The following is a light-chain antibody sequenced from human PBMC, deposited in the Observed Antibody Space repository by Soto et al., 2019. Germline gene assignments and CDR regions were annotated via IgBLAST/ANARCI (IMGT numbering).Light chain of an antibody. V-gene: IGLV2-8*01. J-gene: IGLJ3*02. CDR1: SSDVGGSKY. CDR3: SSYAGDNKWV. Sequence: QSALTQPPSASGSPGQSVTISCTGTSSDVGGSKYVSWYQQHPGKAPKVIIYEVSKWPSGVPDRFSGSKSGNTASLTVSGLQAEDEADYYCSSYAGDNKWVFGGGTKLTVL. CDR2: EVS.